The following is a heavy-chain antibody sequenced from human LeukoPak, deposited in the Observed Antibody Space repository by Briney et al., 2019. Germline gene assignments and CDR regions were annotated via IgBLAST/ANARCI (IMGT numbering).Heavy chain of an antibody. CDR1: GFTFSNAW. V-gene: IGHV3-15*01. CDR3: TTDPYYYGSGSFLPYYDY. J-gene: IGHJ4*02. Sequence: PGGSLRLSCAASGFTFSNAWMSWVRQALGKGLEWVGRIKSKTDGGTTDYAAPVKGRFTISKDDSKTTLYLQMNSLKTEDTAVYYCTTDPYYYGSGSFLPYYDYWGQGTLVTVSS. D-gene: IGHD3-10*01. CDR2: IKSKTDGGTT.